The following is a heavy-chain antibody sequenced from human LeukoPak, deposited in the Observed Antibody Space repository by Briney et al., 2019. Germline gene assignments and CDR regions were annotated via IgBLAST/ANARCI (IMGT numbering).Heavy chain of an antibody. CDR2: INSDGSST. CDR1: GFTFSSYW. V-gene: IGHV3-74*01. CDR3: ARDCSSTSCYGA. J-gene: IGHJ4*02. Sequence: GGSLRLSCAASGFTFSSYWMHWVRHAPGKGLVWVSRINSDGSSTSYADSVKGRFTISRDNAKNTLYLQMNSLRAEDTAVYYCARDCSSTSCYGAWGQGTLVTVSS. D-gene: IGHD2-2*01.